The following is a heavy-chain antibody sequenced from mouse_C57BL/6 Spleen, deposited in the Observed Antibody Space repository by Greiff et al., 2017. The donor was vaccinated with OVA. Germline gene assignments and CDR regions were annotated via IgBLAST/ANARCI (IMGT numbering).Heavy chain of an antibody. Sequence: EVKLVESGGGLVKPGGSLKLSCAASGFTFSSYTMSWVRQTPEKRLEWVATISGGGGNTYYPDSVKGRFTISRDNAKNTLYLQMSSLRSEDTAWYYCASHYYGSSLFDYWGQGTTLTVSS. D-gene: IGHD1-1*01. J-gene: IGHJ2*01. CDR3: ASHYYGSSLFDY. CDR1: GFTFSSYT. V-gene: IGHV5-9*01. CDR2: ISGGGGNT.